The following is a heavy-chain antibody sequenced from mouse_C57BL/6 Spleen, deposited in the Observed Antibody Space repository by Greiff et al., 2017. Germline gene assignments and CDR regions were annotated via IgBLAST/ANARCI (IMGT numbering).Heavy chain of an antibody. CDR1: GFTFRSYA. Sequence: EVKLVESGGGLVKPGGSLKLSCAASGFTFRSYAMSWVRQTPEKRLEWVATISDGGSYTYYPDNVKGRFTISRDNAKNNLYLQMSHLKSEDTAMYYCARDSSHYSDHWGERNTPSVSS. J-gene: IGHJ2*01. D-gene: IGHD6-1*01. CDR2: ISDGGSYT. CDR3: ARDSSHYSDH. V-gene: IGHV5-4*01.